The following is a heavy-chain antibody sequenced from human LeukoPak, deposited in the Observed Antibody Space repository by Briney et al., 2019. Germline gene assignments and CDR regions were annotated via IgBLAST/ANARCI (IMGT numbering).Heavy chain of an antibody. J-gene: IGHJ4*02. D-gene: IGHD2-15*01. V-gene: IGHV3-21*01. Sequence: GGSLRLSCAASGFTFSSYSMNWVRQAPGKGLEWVSSISSSSSYIYYADSVKGRFTISRDNAKNSLYLQMNSLRAEDTAVYYCARDSRCSGGSCSYYFDYWGQGTLVTVSS. CDR3: ARDSRCSGGSCSYYFDY. CDR2: ISSSSSYI. CDR1: GFTFSSYS.